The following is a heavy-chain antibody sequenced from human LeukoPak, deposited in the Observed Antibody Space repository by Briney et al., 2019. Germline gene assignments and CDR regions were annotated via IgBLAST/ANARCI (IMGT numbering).Heavy chain of an antibody. J-gene: IGHJ6*03. D-gene: IGHD2-15*01. CDR1: GFTFSSYA. CDR3: ATASYCSGGSCYSDYYYYYYMDV. CDR2: ISGSGGST. V-gene: IGHV3-23*01. Sequence: PGGSLRLSCAASGFTFSSYAMSWVRQAPGKGLEWVSAISGSGGSTYYADSVKGRFTISRDSSKNTLYLQMHSLRAEDTAVYYCATASYCSGGSCYSDYYYYYYMDVWGKGTTVTVSS.